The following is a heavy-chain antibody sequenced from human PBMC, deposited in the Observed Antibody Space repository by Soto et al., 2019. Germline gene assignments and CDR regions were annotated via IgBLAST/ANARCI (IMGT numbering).Heavy chain of an antibody. CDR3: TRDGLRYSGYDSYYYYGMDV. CDR1: GFTFGDYA. CDR2: IRSKTYGGTT. Sequence: GVLRLSCTASGFTFGDYALNWVRQAPGKGLEWVGFIRSKTYGGTTEYAASVKGRFTISRDDSKSIAYLQMNSLKTEDTAVYYCTRDGLRYSGYDSYYYYGMDVWGQGTTVTVSS. J-gene: IGHJ6*02. D-gene: IGHD5-12*01. V-gene: IGHV3-49*04.